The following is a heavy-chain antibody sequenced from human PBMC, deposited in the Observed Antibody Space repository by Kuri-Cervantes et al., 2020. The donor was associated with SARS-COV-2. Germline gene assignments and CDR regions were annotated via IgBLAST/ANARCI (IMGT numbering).Heavy chain of an antibody. CDR1: GFTFSSYA. J-gene: IGHJ6*03. D-gene: IGHD2-21*01. CDR3: ARVAGEGPIYYYYMDV. Sequence: GESLKISCAASGFTFSSYAMHWVRQAPGKGLEWVAVISYDGSNKYYADSVKGRFTISRDNSKNTLYLQINSLRAEDTAVYYCARVAGEGPIYYYYMDVWGKGTAVTVSS. V-gene: IGHV3-30-3*01. CDR2: ISYDGSNK.